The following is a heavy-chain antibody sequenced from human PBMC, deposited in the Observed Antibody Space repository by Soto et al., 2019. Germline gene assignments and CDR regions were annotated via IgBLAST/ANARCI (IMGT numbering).Heavy chain of an antibody. CDR3: AKDQKSGIAAAGGY. CDR2: ITASGGGT. Sequence: AGGSLRLSCAASGFTFSSYAMSWVRQAPGKGLEWVSGITASGGGTYYADSVKGRFTISRDNSKNTLFLQMNSLRVDDTAVYYCAKDQKSGIAAAGGYWGQGTLVTVSS. D-gene: IGHD6-13*01. CDR1: GFTFSSYA. J-gene: IGHJ4*02. V-gene: IGHV3-23*01.